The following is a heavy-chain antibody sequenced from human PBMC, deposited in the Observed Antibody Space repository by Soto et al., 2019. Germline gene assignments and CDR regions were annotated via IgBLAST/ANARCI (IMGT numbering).Heavy chain of an antibody. D-gene: IGHD6-6*01. CDR2: ISYDGSNK. CDR3: ASGENSSSQDDFDY. CDR1: GFTFSSYA. V-gene: IGHV3-30-3*01. J-gene: IGHJ4*02. Sequence: GGSLRLSCAASGFTFSSYAMHWVRQAPGKGLEWVAVISYDGSNKYYADSVKGRFTISRDNSKNTLYLQMNSLRAEDTAVYYCASGENSSSQDDFDYWGQGTLVT.